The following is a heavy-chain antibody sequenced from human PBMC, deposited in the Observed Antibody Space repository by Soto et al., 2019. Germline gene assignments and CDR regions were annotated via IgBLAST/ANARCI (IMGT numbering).Heavy chain of an antibody. CDR2: IYSNGDT. Sequence: PSETLSLTCSVSSDSMNSGGYYWSWIRQHPGKGLEWIGYIYSNGDTYYNPSLKSRVTISVDTSKNQFSLNLTSVTAADTAVYYCXRRGGSSSGYYYYAMDVWGQGTTVTVSS. J-gene: IGHJ6*02. CDR1: SDSMNSGGYY. V-gene: IGHV4-31*03. CDR3: XRRGGSSSGYYYYAMDV. D-gene: IGHD6-6*01.